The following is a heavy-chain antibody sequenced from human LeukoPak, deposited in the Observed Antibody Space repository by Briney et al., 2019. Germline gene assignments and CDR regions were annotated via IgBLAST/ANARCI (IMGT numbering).Heavy chain of an antibody. J-gene: IGHJ4*02. CDR2: ISYDGSNK. CDR3: AKTPFEVGYFVY. V-gene: IGHV3-30*18. Sequence: GGSPRLFCAPSGFTFSSYGMHWARQAPGKGLEWLAVISYDGSNKYYADSVKGRFIISRDNSKNTLYLQMNSLRAEDTAVYYCAKTPFEVGYFVYWGQGTLVTVSS. CDR1: GFTFSSYG. D-gene: IGHD2-2*01.